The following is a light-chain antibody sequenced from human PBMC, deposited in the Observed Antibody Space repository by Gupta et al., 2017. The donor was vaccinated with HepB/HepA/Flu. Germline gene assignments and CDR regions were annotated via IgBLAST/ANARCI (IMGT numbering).Light chain of an antibody. CDR3: CSYAGSSSVV. J-gene: IGLJ2*01. CDR1: SSDVGSYNL. V-gene: IGLV2-23*02. CDR2: EVS. Sequence: QSALPQPASVSGSPGQSITISCTGTSSDVGSYNLVSWYQQHPGKAHKLMIYEVSKRPSGVSNRFSGSKAGNTASLTISGLQAEDEAVYYCCSYAGSSSVVFGGGTKLTVL.